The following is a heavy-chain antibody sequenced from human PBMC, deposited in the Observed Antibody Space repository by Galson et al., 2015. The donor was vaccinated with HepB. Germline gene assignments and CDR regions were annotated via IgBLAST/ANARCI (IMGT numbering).Heavy chain of an antibody. CDR1: GGTFSSYA. Sequence: SVKVSCKASGGTFSSYAISWVRQAPGQGLEWMGGIIPIFGTANYAQKFQGRVTITADESTSTAYMELSSLRSEDTAVYYCASSRVVTTGPARHYYYYMDVWGKGTTVTVSS. V-gene: IGHV1-69*13. J-gene: IGHJ6*03. CDR3: ASSRVVTTGPARHYYYYMDV. D-gene: IGHD3-3*01. CDR2: IIPIFGTA.